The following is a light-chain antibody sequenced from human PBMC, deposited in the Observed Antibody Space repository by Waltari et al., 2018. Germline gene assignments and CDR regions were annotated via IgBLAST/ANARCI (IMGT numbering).Light chain of an antibody. CDR1: SGSLSTTSY. J-gene: IGLJ3*02. Sequence: QTVVTQEPWLSVSPGGTITLTGALSSGSLSTTSYATWYQQTPGQAPRTLVYKANARSSGVPDRFSGSILGNTAALTITGAQADDESDYYCALYMGSGIWVFGGGTRLTVL. CDR2: KAN. CDR3: ALYMGSGIWV. V-gene: IGLV8-61*01.